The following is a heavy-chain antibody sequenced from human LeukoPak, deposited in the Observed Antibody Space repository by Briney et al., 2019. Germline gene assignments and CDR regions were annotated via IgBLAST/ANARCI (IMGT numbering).Heavy chain of an antibody. CDR2: ISSGGNTI. CDR1: GFTFSSYE. Sequence: GGSLRLSCAASGFTFSSYEMNWVRQAPGKGLEWVSYISSGGNTIYYPDSVKGRFTISRDNAKNSLYLQMNSLRAEDTAVYYCAREGTAMVSFDYWGQGTLVTVSS. D-gene: IGHD5-18*01. CDR3: AREGTAMVSFDY. V-gene: IGHV3-48*03. J-gene: IGHJ4*02.